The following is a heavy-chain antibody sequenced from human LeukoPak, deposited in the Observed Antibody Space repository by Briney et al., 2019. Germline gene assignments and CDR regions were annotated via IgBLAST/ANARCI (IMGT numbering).Heavy chain of an antibody. D-gene: IGHD2-2*01. V-gene: IGHV3-7*01. J-gene: IGHJ2*01. CDR2: VKQDGTEK. CDR3: ATLDSTKSVL. Sequence: GGSLRLSCAASGFNLSSYEMNWLRQAPGKGLAWVACVKQDGTEKNYVVSVWGRFTVSVDNGKNSLYLQMNSLRAEDTAKYFCATLDSTKSVLWGRGTAVIVSS. CDR1: GFNLSSYE.